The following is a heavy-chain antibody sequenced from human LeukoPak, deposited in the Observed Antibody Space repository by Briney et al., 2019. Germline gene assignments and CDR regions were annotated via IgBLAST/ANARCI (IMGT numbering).Heavy chain of an antibody. Sequence: GGSLRLSCGASGFTFSSYWMSWVRQAPGKGLEWVANIKEDGSEKNYVDSVKGRFTISRDNAKNSVYLQMNSLRAEDTAVYYCARVVTWFDPWGQGSLVTVSS. CDR2: IKEDGSEK. J-gene: IGHJ5*02. V-gene: IGHV3-7*04. CDR3: ARVVTWFDP. CDR1: GFTFSSYW.